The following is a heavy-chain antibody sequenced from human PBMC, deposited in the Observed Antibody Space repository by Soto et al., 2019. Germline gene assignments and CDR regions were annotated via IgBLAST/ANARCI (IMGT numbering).Heavy chain of an antibody. J-gene: IGHJ3*02. CDR1: GGTFSSYT. Sequence: QVQLVQSGAEVKKPGSSVQVSCKASGGTFSSYTISWVRQAPGQGLEWMGRIIPILGIANYAQKFQGRVTITADKSTSTSYMELSSLRSEDTAVYYCARESGDYGDYVGAFEIWGQGTMVTVSS. CDR2: IIPILGIA. V-gene: IGHV1-69*08. D-gene: IGHD4-17*01. CDR3: ARESGDYGDYVGAFEI.